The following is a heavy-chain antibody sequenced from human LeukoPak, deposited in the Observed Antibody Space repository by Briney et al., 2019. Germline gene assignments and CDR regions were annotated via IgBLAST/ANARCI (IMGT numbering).Heavy chain of an antibody. CDR1: GYTFTGYY. V-gene: IGHV1-2*02. CDR3: ARGQDPWSYNWFDP. D-gene: IGHD2-15*01. J-gene: IGHJ5*02. Sequence: ASVKVSCKASGYTFTGYYMHWVRQAPGQGLEWMGWINPNSGGTNYAQKFQGRVTMTRDTSISTAYMELSRLRSDDTAVYYCARGQDPWSYNWFDPWGQGTLVTVSS. CDR2: INPNSGGT.